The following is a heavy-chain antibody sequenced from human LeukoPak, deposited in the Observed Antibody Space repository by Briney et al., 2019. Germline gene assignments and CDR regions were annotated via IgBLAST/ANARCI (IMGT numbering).Heavy chain of an antibody. CDR2: INHSGST. D-gene: IGHD2-8*01. CDR1: GGSFSGYY. V-gene: IGHV4-34*01. J-gene: IGHJ4*02. Sequence: SETLSLTCAVYGGSFSGYYWSWIRQPPGKGLEWIGEINHSGSTNYNPSLKSRVTISVDTSKNQFSLKLSSVTAADTAVYYCARGLTYGYWGQGTLVTVSS. CDR3: ARGLTYGY.